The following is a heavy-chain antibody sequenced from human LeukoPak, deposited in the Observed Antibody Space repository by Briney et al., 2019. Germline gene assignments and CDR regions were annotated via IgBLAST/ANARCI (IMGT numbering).Heavy chain of an antibody. V-gene: IGHV1-46*04. CDR2: INPGAGTT. Sequence: ASVKVSCKASGYTFINYYMHWVRQAPGRGLEWMGIINPGAGTTSYAQDLQGRVAVTWDTSTSTVYMELSSLRSDDTAVYYCAREYHGGFFDYWGQGTLVTVSS. CDR1: GYTFINYY. J-gene: IGHJ4*02. CDR3: AREYHGGFFDY.